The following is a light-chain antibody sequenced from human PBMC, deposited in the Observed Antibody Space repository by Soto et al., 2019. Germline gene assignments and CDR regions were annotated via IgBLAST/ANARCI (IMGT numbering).Light chain of an antibody. CDR3: QTWGTGIVV. J-gene: IGLJ2*01. CDR1: SGHNNYA. V-gene: IGLV4-69*01. Sequence: QLVLTQSPSASASLGASVKLTCTLSSGHNNYAIAWHQQQPEKGPRYLMKLNSDGSHSKGHGIPDRFSGSSSGTERYLIISSLQSEDEADYYCQTWGTGIVVFGGGTKLTVL. CDR2: LNSDGSH.